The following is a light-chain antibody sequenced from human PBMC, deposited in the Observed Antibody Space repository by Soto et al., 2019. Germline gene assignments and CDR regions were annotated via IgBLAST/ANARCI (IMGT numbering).Light chain of an antibody. CDR2: DAS. CDR1: QSVSNF. J-gene: IGKJ1*01. CDR3: QHRSNWPPTWT. V-gene: IGKV3-11*01. Sequence: EIVLTQSPATLSLSPGERATLSCRASQSVSNFLAWYQQKPGQAPRLLIYDASHRATGIPARFSGSGSGTDVTLTISSLEPEDFAFYYCQHRSNWPPTWTFGQGTKVDIK.